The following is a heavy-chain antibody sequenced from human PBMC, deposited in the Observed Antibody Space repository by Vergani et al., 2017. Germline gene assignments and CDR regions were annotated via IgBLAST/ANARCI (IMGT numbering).Heavy chain of an antibody. CDR1: GFTFSDYY. J-gene: IGHJ6*03. CDR3: AREGIPAGILGYYYYMDV. D-gene: IGHD2-2*02. Sequence: QVQLVESGGGLVKPGGSLRLSCAASGFTFSDYYMSWIRKAPGKGMEWVSYISSSDSTIYYADSVKGLFTISRDNAKNSLYLQMNSLRAEDTAVYYCAREGIPAGILGYYYYMDVWGKGTTVTVSS. V-gene: IGHV3-11*01. CDR2: ISSSDSTI.